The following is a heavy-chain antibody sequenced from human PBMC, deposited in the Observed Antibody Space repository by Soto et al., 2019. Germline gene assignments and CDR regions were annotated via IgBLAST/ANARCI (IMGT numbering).Heavy chain of an antibody. CDR1: GGSISDYH. D-gene: IGHD5-12*01. CDR2: IYDSTIT. Sequence: QVQLQESGPELVKPSETLSLTCTVSGGSISDYHWSWIRQPPGKGQEWIGYIYDSTITNYNPSLKSRVTISIDTSETQFSLKLSSVTAADTAVYYCARHLRGWLQSTGWFDTWGQGTLVTVSS. CDR3: ARHLRGWLQSTGWFDT. V-gene: IGHV4-59*08. J-gene: IGHJ5*02.